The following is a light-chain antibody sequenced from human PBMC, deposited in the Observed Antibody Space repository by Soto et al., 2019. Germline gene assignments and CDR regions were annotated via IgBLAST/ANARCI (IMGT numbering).Light chain of an antibody. CDR3: ETWDSNTHV. Sequence: QSVLTQSSSAPASLGSSVKLTCTLSSGHSSYIIAWHQQQPGKAPRYLMKLEGSGSYNKGSGVPDRFSGSSSGADRYLTISNLQFEDEADYYCETWDSNTHVFGGGTKLTVL. V-gene: IGLV4-60*02. CDR2: LEGSGSY. CDR1: SGHSSYI. J-gene: IGLJ3*02.